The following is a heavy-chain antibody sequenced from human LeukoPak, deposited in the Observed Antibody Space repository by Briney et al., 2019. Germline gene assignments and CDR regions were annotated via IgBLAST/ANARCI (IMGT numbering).Heavy chain of an antibody. D-gene: IGHD2-15*01. CDR3: ARGRVVVGASTLYYFDY. CDR1: GSTFSDYY. CDR2: IKQDGSEK. J-gene: IGHJ4*02. V-gene: IGHV3-7*01. Sequence: TGGSLRLSCAASGSTFSDYYMSWVRQAPGKGLEWVANIKQDGSEKYYVDSVKGRFTISRDNAKNSLYLQMNSLRAEDTAVYYCARGRVVVGASTLYYFDYWGQGTLVTVSS.